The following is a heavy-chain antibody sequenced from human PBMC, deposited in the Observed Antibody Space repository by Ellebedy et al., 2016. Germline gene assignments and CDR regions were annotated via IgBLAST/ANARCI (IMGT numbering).Heavy chain of an antibody. Sequence: SETLSLTCTVSGGSISIYYWSWIRQPPGKGLEWIGYIYYSGNTNYNPSLNSRVTISVDTSKNQLSLKLTSVTAADTAVYYCARCRGGRWGVDVWGQGTTVTVSS. CDR3: ARCRGGRWGVDV. CDR1: GGSISIYY. J-gene: IGHJ6*02. CDR2: IYYSGNT. D-gene: IGHD4-23*01. V-gene: IGHV4-59*08.